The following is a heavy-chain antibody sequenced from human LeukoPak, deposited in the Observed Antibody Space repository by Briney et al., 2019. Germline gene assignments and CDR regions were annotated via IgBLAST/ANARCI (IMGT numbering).Heavy chain of an antibody. Sequence: GRSLRLSCAASGFTFDDYAIHWVRQAPGKGLEWVSGISWNSGSIGYADSVKGRFTISRDNAKNSLYLQMNSLRAEDTALYYCAKESDQDFDYWGQGTLVTVSS. V-gene: IGHV3-9*01. J-gene: IGHJ4*02. CDR2: ISWNSGSI. CDR1: GFTFDDYA. CDR3: AKESDQDFDY.